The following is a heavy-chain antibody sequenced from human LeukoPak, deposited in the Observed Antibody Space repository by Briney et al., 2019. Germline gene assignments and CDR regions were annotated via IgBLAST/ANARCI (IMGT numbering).Heavy chain of an antibody. CDR1: GGSISSYY. CDR3: ARHPYSSSWEPFDC. J-gene: IGHJ4*02. CDR2: IYYSGST. V-gene: IGHV4-59*08. Sequence: PSETLSLTCTVSGGSISSYYWSWIRQPPGKGLEWIGYIYYSGSTSYNPSLESRVTISVDTSKNQFSLKLSSVTAADTAVYYCARHPYSSSWEPFDCWGQGTLVTVSS. D-gene: IGHD6-13*01.